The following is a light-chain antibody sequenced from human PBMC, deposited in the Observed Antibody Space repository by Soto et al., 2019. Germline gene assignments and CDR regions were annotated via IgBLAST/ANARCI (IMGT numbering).Light chain of an antibody. V-gene: IGKV3-20*01. Sequence: EIVLTQSPGPLSLSPGERATLSCRASQSVSSSYLAWYQQKPGQAPRLLIYGASSRDTGIPDRFSGSGSGTDFTLTISRLEPEDFAVYYCQQYGSSPWTFGQGTKVDIK. CDR1: QSVSSSY. J-gene: IGKJ1*01. CDR3: QQYGSSPWT. CDR2: GAS.